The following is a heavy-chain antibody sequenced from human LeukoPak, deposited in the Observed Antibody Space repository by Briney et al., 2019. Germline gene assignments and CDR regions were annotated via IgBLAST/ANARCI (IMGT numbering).Heavy chain of an antibody. CDR2: IHLGDSDT. Sequence: GESLKISCKGSGYSFTTYWIGWVRQMPGKGLEWMAIIHLGDSDTRYSPSFQGQVTISADKSISTAYLQWSSLKASDTAMYYCARCEPRITMVRGVTSGFDPWGQGTLVTVSS. CDR1: GYSFTTYW. D-gene: IGHD3-10*01. V-gene: IGHV5-51*01. J-gene: IGHJ5*02. CDR3: ARCEPRITMVRGVTSGFDP.